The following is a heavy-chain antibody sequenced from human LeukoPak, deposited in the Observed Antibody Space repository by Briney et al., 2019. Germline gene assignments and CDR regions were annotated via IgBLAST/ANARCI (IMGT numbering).Heavy chain of an antibody. V-gene: IGHV3-11*01. CDR2: ISSGGDTI. J-gene: IGHJ4*02. CDR3: SRQGSGYYFFDY. Sequence: GGSLRLSCAASGFTFGDFYMSWIRQAPGKGLEWVSFISSGGDTIYYADSVKGRFTISRDNAKNSLYLQMNSLRAEDTAVYYCSRQGSGYYFFDYWGQGTLVTVSS. CDR1: GFTFGDFY. D-gene: IGHD3-22*01.